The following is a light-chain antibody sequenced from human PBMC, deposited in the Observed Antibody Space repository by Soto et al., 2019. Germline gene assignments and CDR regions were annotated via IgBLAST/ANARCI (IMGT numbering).Light chain of an antibody. Sequence: EIVLTQSPGTLYLSPGERATLSCRASQSVSSSSLAWYQQKPGQAPRLLIYRASSRATGIPDRFSGSESGTDFTLTISRLEPEDFAVFYCQQYGSSPYTFGQGTKLEIK. CDR3: QQYGSSPYT. CDR2: RAS. V-gene: IGKV3-20*01. CDR1: QSVSSSS. J-gene: IGKJ2*01.